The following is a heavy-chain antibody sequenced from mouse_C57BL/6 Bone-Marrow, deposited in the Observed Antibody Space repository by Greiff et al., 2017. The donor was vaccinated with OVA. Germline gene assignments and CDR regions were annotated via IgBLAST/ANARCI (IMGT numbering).Heavy chain of an antibody. CDR3: ARRDGTHYYAMDY. D-gene: IGHD2-1*01. Sequence: VQVVESGAELAKPGASVKLSCKASGYTFTSYWMHWVKQRPGQGLEWIGYINPSSGYTKYNQKFKDKATLTADKSSSTAYMQLSSLTYEDSAVYYCARRDGTHYYAMDYWGQGTSVTVSS. CDR1: GYTFTSYW. V-gene: IGHV1-7*01. CDR2: INPSSGYT. J-gene: IGHJ4*01.